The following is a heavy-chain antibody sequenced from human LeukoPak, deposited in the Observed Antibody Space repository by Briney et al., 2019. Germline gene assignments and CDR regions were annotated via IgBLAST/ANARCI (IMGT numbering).Heavy chain of an antibody. Sequence: GGSLRLSCAASGFTFSSYSMNWVRQAPGKGPEWVSSISSSSSYIYYADSVKGRFTISRDNAKNSLYLQMNSLRAEDTAVYYCARDSGYSYGYAFDYWGQGTLVTVSS. D-gene: IGHD5-18*01. CDR2: ISSSSSYI. CDR1: GFTFSSYS. J-gene: IGHJ4*02. V-gene: IGHV3-21*01. CDR3: ARDSGYSYGYAFDY.